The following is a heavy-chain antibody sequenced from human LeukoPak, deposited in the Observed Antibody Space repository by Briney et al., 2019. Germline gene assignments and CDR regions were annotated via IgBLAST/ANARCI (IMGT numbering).Heavy chain of an antibody. V-gene: IGHV4-4*07. CDR1: GGSISSHY. CDR2: IYTSGST. Sequence: SETLSLTCSVSGGSISSHYWSWIRQPAGKGLEWIGRIYTSGSTNYNPSLKSRVTMSVDTSKNQFSLKLSSVTAADTAVYYCARRAGAYSHPYDYWGQGTLVTVSS. J-gene: IGHJ4*02. D-gene: IGHD4/OR15-4a*01. CDR3: ARRAGAYSHPYDY.